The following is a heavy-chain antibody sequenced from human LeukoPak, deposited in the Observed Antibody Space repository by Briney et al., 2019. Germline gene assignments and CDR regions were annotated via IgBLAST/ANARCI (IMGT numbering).Heavy chain of an antibody. Sequence: PGGSLRLSCAASGFTFSSYGMHWVRQAPGKGLEWVAFIRYDGSNKYYADSVKGRFTISRDNSKNTLYLQMNSLRAEDTAVYYCARGGSPGDAFDIWGQGTMVTVSS. CDR3: ARGGSPGDAFDI. V-gene: IGHV3-30*02. D-gene: IGHD6-13*01. CDR2: IRYDGSNK. J-gene: IGHJ3*02. CDR1: GFTFSSYG.